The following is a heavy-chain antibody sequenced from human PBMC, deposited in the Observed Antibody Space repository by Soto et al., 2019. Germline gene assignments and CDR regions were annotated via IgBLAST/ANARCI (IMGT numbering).Heavy chain of an antibody. V-gene: IGHV4-31*03. J-gene: IGHJ6*02. Sequence: SETLSLTCTVSGDSITSGGYYWSWLRQPPGKGLEWIGYIYHSGGASYNPSLRGRAVISIDTSKNQFSLRLNAVTAADTATYYCAGDYYGAGSQYYYYGMEVWGQGTTVTVSS. CDR2: IYHSGGA. CDR1: GDSITSGGYY. D-gene: IGHD3-10*01. CDR3: AGDYYGAGSQYYYYGMEV.